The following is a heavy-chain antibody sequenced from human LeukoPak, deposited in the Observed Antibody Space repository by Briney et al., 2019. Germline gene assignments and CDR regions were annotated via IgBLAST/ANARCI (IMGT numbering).Heavy chain of an antibody. CDR3: AKYAPPTTVVTRFFDY. Sequence: RTGGSLRLSCAASGFSSSNYAMTWVRQAPGKGLEWVSVIGSDGGGIQYADSVKGRFSISRDNSKNTLYLQMNSLRVEDTAVYYCAKYAPPTTVVTRFFDYWGQGTLVTVSS. J-gene: IGHJ4*02. V-gene: IGHV3-23*01. CDR2: IGSDGGGI. CDR1: GFSSSNYA. D-gene: IGHD4-23*01.